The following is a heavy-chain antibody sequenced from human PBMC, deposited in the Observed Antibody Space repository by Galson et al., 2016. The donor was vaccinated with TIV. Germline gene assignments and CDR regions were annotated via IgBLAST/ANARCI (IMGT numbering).Heavy chain of an antibody. CDR1: GDSVSSNSA. D-gene: IGHD1/OR15-1a*01. Sequence: CAISGDSVSSNSAWNWIRQSPSRGLERLGRTYYRSKWCNDYALSVRSRITINPDTSKNQFSLQLNSMTPEDTAVYYCARDRTLPGYYYNGMDVWGQGTTVTVSS. J-gene: IGHJ6*02. CDR2: TYYRSKWCN. V-gene: IGHV6-1*01. CDR3: ARDRTLPGYYYNGMDV.